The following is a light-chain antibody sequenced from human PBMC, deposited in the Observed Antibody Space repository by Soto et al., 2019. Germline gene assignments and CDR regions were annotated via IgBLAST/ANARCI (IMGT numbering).Light chain of an antibody. CDR1: SSDVGGYNY. J-gene: IGLJ1*01. Sequence: QSALTQPASVSGSPGQSITISCTGTSSDVGGYNYVSWYQQHPGKAPKLMIYYVRNRASGASNRFSGSKSGNTASLTISGLQAEDEADYYCTSYTSSSTLYVFGTGTKVTVL. CDR3: TSYTSSSTLYV. V-gene: IGLV2-14*01. CDR2: YVR.